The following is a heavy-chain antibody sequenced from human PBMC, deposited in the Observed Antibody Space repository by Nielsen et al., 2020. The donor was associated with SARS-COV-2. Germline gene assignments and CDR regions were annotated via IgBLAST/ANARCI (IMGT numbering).Heavy chain of an antibody. CDR2: IYYSGST. CDR1: GGSISSGGYY. D-gene: IGHD2-2*01. J-gene: IGHJ5*02. Sequence: SETLSLTCTVSGGSISSGGYYWSWIRQHPGKGLEWIGYIYYSGSTYYNPSLKSRVTISVDTSKNQFSLKLNSVTAADTAVYYCARTSRCSSTSCYLVGWFDPWGQGTLVTVSS. CDR3: ARTSRCSSTSCYLVGWFDP. V-gene: IGHV4-31*03.